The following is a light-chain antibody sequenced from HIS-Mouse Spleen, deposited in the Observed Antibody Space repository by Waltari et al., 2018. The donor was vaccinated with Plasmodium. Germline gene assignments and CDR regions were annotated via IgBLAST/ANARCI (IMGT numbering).Light chain of an antibody. Sequence: SYELTQPPSVSVSPGQTARITCSGDALPKQYAYLYQQKSGQAPVLVIYEDSKRPSGIPERFSGSNSGTMATLTISGAQVEDEADYYSYSTDSSGNHRVFGGGTKLTVL. CDR1: ALPKQY. V-gene: IGLV3-10*01. J-gene: IGLJ3*02. CDR3: YSTDSSGNHRV. CDR2: EDS.